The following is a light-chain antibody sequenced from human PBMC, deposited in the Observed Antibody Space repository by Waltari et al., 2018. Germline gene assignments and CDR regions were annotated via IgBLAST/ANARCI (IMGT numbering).Light chain of an antibody. CDR3: AVWDDSLGGV. V-gene: IGLV1-44*01. CDR1: NSNIGGNS. J-gene: IGLJ3*02. CDR2: NDK. Sequence: QSVLTQPPSVSGTPGQRVTISCSGSNSNIGGNSVNWYQQLPGTAPKLLIYNDKLGPSWLPDRVSASKSGTSASLAITGLQSEDDAYYYCAVWDDSLGGVFGGGTKLTVL.